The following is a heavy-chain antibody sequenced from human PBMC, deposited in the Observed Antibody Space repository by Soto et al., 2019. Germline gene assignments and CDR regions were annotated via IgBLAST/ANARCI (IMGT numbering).Heavy chain of an antibody. J-gene: IGHJ6*02. CDR2: IYHSGST. V-gene: IGHV4-4*02. CDR3: ARDQDTAMADSSPGGYYYGMDV. CDR1: GGSISSSNW. Sequence: QVQLQESGPGLVKPSGTLSLTCAVSGGSISSSNWWSWVRQPPGKGLEWIGEIYHSGSTNYNPSLKSRVTISVDKSKNQFSLKLSSVTAADTAVYYCARDQDTAMADSSPGGYYYGMDVWGQGTTVTVSS. D-gene: IGHD5-18*01.